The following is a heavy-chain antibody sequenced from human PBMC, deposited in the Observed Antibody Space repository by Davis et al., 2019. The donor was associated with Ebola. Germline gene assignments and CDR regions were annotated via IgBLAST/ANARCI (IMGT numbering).Heavy chain of an antibody. Sequence: GGSLRLSCAASGFTFSSYGMHWVRQAPGKGLEWVAVISYDGSNKYYADSVKGRFTISRDNSKNTLYLQMNSLRAEDTAVYYCAKLERGVWGQGTLVTVSS. CDR2: ISYDGSNK. V-gene: IGHV3-30*18. CDR1: GFTFSSYG. CDR3: AKLERGV. J-gene: IGHJ1*01. D-gene: IGHD3-10*01.